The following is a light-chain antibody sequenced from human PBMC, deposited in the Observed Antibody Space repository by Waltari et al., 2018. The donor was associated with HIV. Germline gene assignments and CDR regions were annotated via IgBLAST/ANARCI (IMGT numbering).Light chain of an antibody. CDR3: YSTDISGNYVV. CDR2: EDT. J-gene: IGLJ2*01. Sequence: SFELTQPPSVSVSPGQTARITCPGDALPKKYAYWYQQKSGQAPVLVIYEDTNRPSEIPERFSGSSSGTKATLTISGAQVEDEGDYYCYSTDISGNYVVFGGGTKLTVL. V-gene: IGLV3-10*01. CDR1: ALPKKY.